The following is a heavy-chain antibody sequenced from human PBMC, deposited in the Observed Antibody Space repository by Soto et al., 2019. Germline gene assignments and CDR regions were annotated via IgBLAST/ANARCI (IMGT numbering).Heavy chain of an antibody. CDR2: IYYSGST. D-gene: IGHD3-22*01. CDR1: GGSISSYY. CDR3: ARYYYDSSGRIGFDY. Sequence: ASETLSLTCTVSGGSISSYYWSWIRQPPGKGLEWIGYIYYSGSTNYNPSLKSRVTISVDTSKNQFSLKLSSVTAADTAVYYCARYYYDSSGRIGFDYWGQGTLVTVSS. V-gene: IGHV4-59*01. J-gene: IGHJ4*02.